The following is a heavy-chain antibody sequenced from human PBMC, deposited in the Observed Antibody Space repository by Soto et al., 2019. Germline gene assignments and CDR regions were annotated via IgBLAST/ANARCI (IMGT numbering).Heavy chain of an antibody. J-gene: IGHJ6*02. CDR2: ISYDGSNK. CDR3: AKSDSGWGMDV. Sequence: QVQLVESGGGMVQPGRSLRLSCAASGFTFSSYGMHWVRQAPGKGLEWVAVISYDGSNKYYADSVKGRFTISRDNSKNTLYLQMNSLRAEDTAVYYCAKSDSGWGMDVWGQGTTVTVSS. V-gene: IGHV3-30*18. D-gene: IGHD6-19*01. CDR1: GFTFSSYG.